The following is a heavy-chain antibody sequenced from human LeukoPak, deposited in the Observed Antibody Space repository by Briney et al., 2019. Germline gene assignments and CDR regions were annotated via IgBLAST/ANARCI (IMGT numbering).Heavy chain of an antibody. J-gene: IGHJ4*02. V-gene: IGHV1-2*02. CDR1: GYTFTDYY. CDR3: AREYCRDTVCAYYFDS. CDR2: INPNTGGT. Sequence: ASVKVSCKASGYTFTDYYMHWVRQAPGQGLEWMGWINPNTGGTNYAQKFEGRVTMTRDTSITTAYMELSRLRFDDTAIYYCAREYCRDTVCAYYFDSWGQGTLVTVSS. D-gene: IGHD2-15*01.